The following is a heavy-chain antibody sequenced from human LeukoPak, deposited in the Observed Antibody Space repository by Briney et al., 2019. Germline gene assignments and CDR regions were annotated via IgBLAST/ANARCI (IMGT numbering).Heavy chain of an antibody. CDR1: GGSFSGYY. CDR3: AKHPSVGNFEY. Sequence: PSETLSLTCAVYGGSFSGYYWSWVRQAPGKGLGWVSAISGSGGTYYADSVKGRFIISRDNSKNTLYLQMNSLRAEDTAIYYCAKHPSVGNFEYWGQGTLVTVSS. D-gene: IGHD4-23*01. V-gene: IGHV3-23*01. J-gene: IGHJ4*02. CDR2: ISGSGGT.